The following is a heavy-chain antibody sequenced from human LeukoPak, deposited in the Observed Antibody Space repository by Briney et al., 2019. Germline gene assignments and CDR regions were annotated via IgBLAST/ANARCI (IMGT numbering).Heavy chain of an antibody. D-gene: IGHD4-17*01. CDR1: GGSISSYY. CDR3: ERVTRDYGDYLDY. V-gene: IGHV4-59*01. CDR2: IYYSGST. J-gene: IGHJ4*02. Sequence: SETLSLTCTVSGGSISSYYWSWLRQPPPKGLEWIGYIYYSGSTNYNPSLKSRGTISVDTSKNQFSLKLGSVTAADTAVYYCERVTRDYGDYLDYWGQGTLVTVSS.